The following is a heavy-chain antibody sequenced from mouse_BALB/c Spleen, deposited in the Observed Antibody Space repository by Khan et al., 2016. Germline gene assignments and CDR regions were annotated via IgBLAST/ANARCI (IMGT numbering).Heavy chain of an antibody. CDR1: GFSLTGYG. CDR3: TRELGHDAMDS. J-gene: IGHJ4*01. CDR2: IWGDGST. D-gene: IGHD4-1*01. Sequence: QVQLKESGPGLVAPSQSLSITCTVSGFSLTGYGVNWVRQPPGKGLEWLGMIWGDGSTDYNSALKSRLSISKDNSKSQDFLKMNSLHTDDTAMYYCTRELGHDAMDSWGQGTSVTVSS. V-gene: IGHV2-6-7*01.